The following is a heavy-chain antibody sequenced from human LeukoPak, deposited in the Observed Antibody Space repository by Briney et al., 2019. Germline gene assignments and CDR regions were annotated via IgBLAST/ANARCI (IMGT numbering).Heavy chain of an antibody. CDR2: INPYSGAT. J-gene: IGHJ6*03. Sequence: ASVKVSCKASGYTFTDHYMHWVRQAPGQGLEWMGSINPYSGATLYAQSFQGRVTLTIDTSISTAYMDLSRLRSDDMDVYYCARDYPDSSGSSYMDVWDKGTTVTVSS. D-gene: IGHD6-25*01. CDR1: GYTFTDHY. V-gene: IGHV1-2*02. CDR3: ARDYPDSSGSSYMDV.